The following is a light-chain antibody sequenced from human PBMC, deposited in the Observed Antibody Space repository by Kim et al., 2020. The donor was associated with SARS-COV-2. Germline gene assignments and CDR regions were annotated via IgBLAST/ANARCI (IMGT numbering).Light chain of an antibody. V-gene: IGLV3-9*01. CDR2: RDT. Sequence: SYELTQPRSVSVALGQTARIICGGNNIGSRNVHWYQQKTGQAPVVVIYRDTNRPSGIPERFSGSNSGNTATLTISRAQVGDEADYYCQVWDTITGVFGGGTQLTVL. CDR3: QVWDTITGV. CDR1: NIGSRN. J-gene: IGLJ3*02.